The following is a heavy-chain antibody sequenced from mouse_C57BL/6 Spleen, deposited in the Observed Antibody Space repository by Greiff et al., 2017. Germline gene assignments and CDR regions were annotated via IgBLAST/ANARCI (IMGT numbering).Heavy chain of an antibody. CDR2: IHPNSGST. D-gene: IGHD2-5*01. J-gene: IGHJ2*01. CDR3: ARGYSNYVDY. CDR1: GYTFTSYW. Sequence: QVQLQQPGAELVKPGASVKLSCKASGYTFTSYWMHWVKQRPGQGLEWIGMIHPNSGSTNSNEKFKSKATLTVDKSSSTAYMQLSSLTSEDSAVYYCARGYSNYVDYWGQGTTLTVSS. V-gene: IGHV1-64*01.